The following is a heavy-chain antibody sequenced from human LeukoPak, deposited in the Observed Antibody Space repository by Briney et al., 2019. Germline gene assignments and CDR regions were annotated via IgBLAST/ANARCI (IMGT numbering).Heavy chain of an antibody. Sequence: GGSLRLSCAASGFTFSSYAMSLVRQAPGKGLEWVSSISGSGGSTYYSDSVKGRFTISRDNSKNTLYLQLNSLRAEDTAVYYCAKDRSSGWYDAFDIWGQGTMVTVSS. CDR1: GFTFSSYA. J-gene: IGHJ3*02. D-gene: IGHD6-19*01. CDR2: ISGSGGST. CDR3: AKDRSSGWYDAFDI. V-gene: IGHV3-23*01.